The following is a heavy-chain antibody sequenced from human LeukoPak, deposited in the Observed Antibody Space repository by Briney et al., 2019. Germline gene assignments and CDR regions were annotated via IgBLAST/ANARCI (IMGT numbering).Heavy chain of an antibody. J-gene: IGHJ5*02. CDR1: DGSISSSSFY. Sequence: SETLSLTCTVSDGSISSSSFYWGWICQPPGTGLEWIGSIYYSGSTYYNPSLKSRVTISVDTSKNQFSLKLSSVTAADTAVYYCARGGYSYGHNWFDPWGQGTLVTVSS. CDR2: IYYSGST. CDR3: ARGGYSYGHNWFDP. V-gene: IGHV4-39*01. D-gene: IGHD5-18*01.